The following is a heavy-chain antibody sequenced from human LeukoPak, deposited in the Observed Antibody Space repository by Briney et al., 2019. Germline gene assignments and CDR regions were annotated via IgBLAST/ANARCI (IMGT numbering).Heavy chain of an antibody. J-gene: IGHJ4*02. D-gene: IGHD6-19*01. CDR2: IYYSGST. Sequence: SETLSLTCTVSGGSISSYYWSWIRQPPGKGLEWIGYIYYSGSTNYNPSLKSRVTISVDTSKNQFSLKPSSVTAADTAVYYCARGRGWLVPFFDYWGQGTLVTVSS. CDR3: ARGRGWLVPFFDY. CDR1: GGSISSYY. V-gene: IGHV4-59*01.